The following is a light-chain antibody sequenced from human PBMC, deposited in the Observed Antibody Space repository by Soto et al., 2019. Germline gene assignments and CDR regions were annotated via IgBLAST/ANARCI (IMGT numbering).Light chain of an antibody. CDR2: DTS. J-gene: IGLJ3*02. CDR3: LLSYSGAWV. V-gene: IGLV7-46*01. CDR1: TGAVTSGHY. Sequence: QAVVTQEPSLTVSPGGTVTLTCGPSTGAVTSGHYPYWFQQKLGQPPRSLIYDTSNKHSGTPARFSGSLLGGKAALTLPGAQPEDEAEFYCLLSYSGAWVFGGGTKLTVL.